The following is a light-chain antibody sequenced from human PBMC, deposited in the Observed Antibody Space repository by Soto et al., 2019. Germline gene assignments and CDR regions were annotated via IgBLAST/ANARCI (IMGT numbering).Light chain of an antibody. J-gene: IGKJ1*01. CDR3: QQYNNWPWT. CDR2: GAS. CDR1: QSISND. Sequence: EIVMTQSPATLSVSPGERATLSCRASQSISNDLAWYQQKPGQAPRLLIYGASTRAAGLPGRFSGSGSGTEFTLTISSLQSEDFALYYCQQYNNWPWTFGQGTKVEIK. V-gene: IGKV3-15*01.